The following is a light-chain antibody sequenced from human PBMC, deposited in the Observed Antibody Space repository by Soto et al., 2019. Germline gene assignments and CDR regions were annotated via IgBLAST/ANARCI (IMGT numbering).Light chain of an antibody. V-gene: IGKV1-5*01. CDR3: QQYNSLYT. Sequence: DIQLTQSPPTLSASVGDRVTITCRASQSIANWLAWYQHKPGKAPKPLIYDASSLESGVRSRFSGRGSGSELTLTIRSLKPEDSATYYCQQYNSLYTFGPGTRWIS. J-gene: IGKJ2*01. CDR2: DAS. CDR1: QSIANW.